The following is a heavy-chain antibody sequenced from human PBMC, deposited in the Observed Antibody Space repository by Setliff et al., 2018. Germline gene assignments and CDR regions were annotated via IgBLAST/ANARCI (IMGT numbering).Heavy chain of an antibody. CDR2: IYTSGST. CDR3: ARSYYNFWSGYYRVNWFDP. V-gene: IGHV4-4*07. Sequence: SETLSLTCTVSGGSISSNYWSWIRQPAGKGLEWIGRIYTSGSTNYNPSLKSRVTMSVDTSKNQFSLKLSSVTAADTAVYYCARSYYNFWSGYYRVNWFDPWGQGTLVTVSS. CDR1: GGSISSNY. D-gene: IGHD3-3*01. J-gene: IGHJ5*02.